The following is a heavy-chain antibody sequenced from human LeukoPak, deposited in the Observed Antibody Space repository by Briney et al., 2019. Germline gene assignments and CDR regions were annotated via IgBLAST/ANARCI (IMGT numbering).Heavy chain of an antibody. V-gene: IGHV3-7*01. CDR3: ASGYSSGY. J-gene: IGHJ6*02. CDR1: GFTFSSYW. D-gene: IGHD6-19*01. Sequence: GGSLRLSCVASGFTFSSYWMCWVRQAPGKGLEWVANIKEDGSEKHYVDSVKGRFTISRDNTKNSLYLQMNSLRAEDTAVYYCASGYSSGYWGQGTTVTVSS. CDR2: IKEDGSEK.